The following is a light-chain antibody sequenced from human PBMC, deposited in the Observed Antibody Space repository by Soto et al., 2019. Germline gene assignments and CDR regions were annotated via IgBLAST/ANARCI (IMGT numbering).Light chain of an antibody. CDR2: EVS. V-gene: IGLV2-14*01. CDR3: SSYTSGSVRV. CDR1: SSDVGGYNY. J-gene: IGLJ1*01. Sequence: QSVLTQPASVSGSPGQSITISCTGTSSDVGGYNYVSWYQHHPGKAPKLLIYEVSYRPSGVSDRFSGSKSANTASLTISGLQAQDEADYYCSSYTSGSVRVFGTRTKVTVL.